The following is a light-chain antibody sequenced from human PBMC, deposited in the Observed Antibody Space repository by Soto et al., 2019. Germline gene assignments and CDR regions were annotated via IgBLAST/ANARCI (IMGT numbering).Light chain of an antibody. CDR2: EVS. Sequence: QSALTQPPSASGSPGQSVTISCTGTSSDVGGYNFVSWYQQYPGFAPKLMIYEVSKRPSGVPDRFSGSKSGNTASLSIAGLQAEEEADYYFSSYAGSNNVIFGGGTQLTVL. V-gene: IGLV2-8*01. CDR1: SSDVGGYNF. CDR3: SSYAGSNNVI. J-gene: IGLJ2*01.